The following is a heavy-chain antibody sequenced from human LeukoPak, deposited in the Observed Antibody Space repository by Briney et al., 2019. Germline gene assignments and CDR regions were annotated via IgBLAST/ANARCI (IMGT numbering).Heavy chain of an antibody. CDR2: IYYSGST. CDR1: GGSISSSSYY. Sequence: SETLSLTCTVSGGSISSSSYYWGWIRQPPGKGLEWIGSIYYSGSTYCNPSLKSRVTISVDTSKNQFSLNLSAVTAADTAVYYCARFPFYVAWGQGTLVTVSS. D-gene: IGHD2-21*01. V-gene: IGHV4-39*07. J-gene: IGHJ5*02. CDR3: ARFPFYVA.